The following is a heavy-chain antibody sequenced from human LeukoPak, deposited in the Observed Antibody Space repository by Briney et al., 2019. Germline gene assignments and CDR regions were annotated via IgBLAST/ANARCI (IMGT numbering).Heavy chain of an antibody. Sequence: GGSLRLSCAASGFTFRGFLMSWVRQTPGKGLEWVANIKQDGSEKYYADSVKGRFTISRDNTKNSLSLQMNSLRAEDTAVYYRARAGSNWNYVYWGQGTLVTVSS. CDR2: IKQDGSEK. CDR1: GFTFRGFL. CDR3: ARAGSNWNYVY. D-gene: IGHD1-7*01. V-gene: IGHV3-7*01. J-gene: IGHJ4*02.